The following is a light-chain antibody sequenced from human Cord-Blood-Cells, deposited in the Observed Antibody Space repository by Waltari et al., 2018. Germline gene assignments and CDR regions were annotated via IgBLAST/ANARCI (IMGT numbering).Light chain of an antibody. J-gene: IGLJ1*01. Sequence: QSALTQPASVSGSPGQSITISCNGTSSDVGGYNYDSWYQQHPGKAPKLMIYEVSNRPSGVSNRFSGSKSGNTASLTISGLQAEDEADYYCSSYTSSSTLVFGTGTKVTVL. CDR2: EVS. CDR1: SSDVGGYNY. V-gene: IGLV2-14*01. CDR3: SSYTSSSTLV.